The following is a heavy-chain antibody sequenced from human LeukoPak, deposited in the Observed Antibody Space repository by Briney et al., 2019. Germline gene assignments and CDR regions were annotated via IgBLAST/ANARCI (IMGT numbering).Heavy chain of an antibody. CDR1: GDSFSSNSAA. V-gene: IGHV6-1*01. J-gene: IGHJ4*02. CDR3: ARHYYGSGSQLYYFDY. CDR2: TYYRSKWYN. Sequence: SQTLSLTCAISGDSFSSNSAAWNWLRQSPSRGLEWLGRTYYRSKWYNDYAVSVKSRITINPDTSKNQFSLQLNSVTPEDTAVYYCARHYYGSGSQLYYFDYWGQGTLVTVSS. D-gene: IGHD3-10*01.